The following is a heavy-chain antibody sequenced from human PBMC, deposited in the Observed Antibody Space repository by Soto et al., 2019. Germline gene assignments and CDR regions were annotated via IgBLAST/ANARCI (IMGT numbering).Heavy chain of an antibody. D-gene: IGHD3-3*01. CDR3: ARVAYDFWSGYYQYYFDY. CDR1: GYTFTSYG. Sequence: QVQLVQSGAEVKKPGASVKVSCKASGYTFTSYGISWVRQAPGQGLERMGWISAYNGNTNYAQKLQGRVTMTTDTSTSTAYMELRSLRSDDTAVYYCARVAYDFWSGYYQYYFDYWGQGTLVTVSS. J-gene: IGHJ4*02. CDR2: ISAYNGNT. V-gene: IGHV1-18*01.